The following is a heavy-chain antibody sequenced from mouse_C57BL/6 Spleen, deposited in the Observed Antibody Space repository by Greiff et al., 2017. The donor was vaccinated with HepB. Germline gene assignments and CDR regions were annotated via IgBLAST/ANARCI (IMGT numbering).Heavy chain of an antibody. D-gene: IGHD2-4*01. CDR1: GYAFSSSW. CDR3: AREDYDWYFDV. V-gene: IGHV1-82*01. CDR2: IYPGDGDT. Sequence: QVQLQQSGPELVKPGASVKISCKASGYAFSSSWMNWVKQRPGKGLEWIGRIYPGDGDTNYNGKFKGKATLTADKSSSTAYMQLSSLTSEDSAVYFCAREDYDWYFDVWGTGTTVTVSS. J-gene: IGHJ1*03.